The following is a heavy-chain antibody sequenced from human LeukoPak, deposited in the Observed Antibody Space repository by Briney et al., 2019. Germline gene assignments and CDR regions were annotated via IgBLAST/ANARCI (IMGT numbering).Heavy chain of an antibody. CDR3: ARDLTQWLADYYYCGMDV. J-gene: IGHJ6*02. Sequence: ASVKVSCKASGYTFTSYYMHWVRQAPGQALEWMGIINPSGGSTSYAQKFQGRVTMTRDTSTSTVYMELSSLRSEDTAVYYCARDLTQWLADYYYCGMDVWGQGTTVTVSS. D-gene: IGHD6-19*01. CDR2: INPSGGST. V-gene: IGHV1-46*01. CDR1: GYTFTSYY.